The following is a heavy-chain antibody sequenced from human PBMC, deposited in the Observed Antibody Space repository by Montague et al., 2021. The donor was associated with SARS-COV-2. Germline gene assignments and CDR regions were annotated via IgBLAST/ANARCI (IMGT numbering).Heavy chain of an antibody. CDR3: AKAHYYDSSGYDN. V-gene: IGHV3-9*01. D-gene: IGHD3-22*01. CDR2: ISWNSGSI. CDR1: GFTFSTYG. J-gene: IGHJ4*02. Sequence: SLRLSCAASGFTFSTYGMNWVRQAPGKGLEWVSGISWNSGSIGYADSVKGRFTISRDNAKNSLYLQMNSLRAEDTALYYCAKAHYYDSSGYDNWGQGTLVTVSS.